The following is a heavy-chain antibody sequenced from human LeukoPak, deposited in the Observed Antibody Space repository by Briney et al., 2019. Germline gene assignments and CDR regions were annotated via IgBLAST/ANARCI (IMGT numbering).Heavy chain of an antibody. Sequence: GGSLRLSCAVSGYSFRSYSGFSFENFPLNWFRRARGKGLGGVSTITDAGRTYYAASVQGRFTISRDNSKRTLDLQMIGLTADDTATYCGAKDWDLWGPGALGT. J-gene: IGHJ3*01. D-gene: IGHD1-26*01. CDR1: GYSFRSYS. V-gene: IGHV3-23*01. CDR2: ITDAGRT. CDR3: AKDWDL.